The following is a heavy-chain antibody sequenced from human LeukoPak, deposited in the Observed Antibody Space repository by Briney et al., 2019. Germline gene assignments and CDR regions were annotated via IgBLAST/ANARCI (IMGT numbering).Heavy chain of an antibody. V-gene: IGHV3-30*18. J-gene: IGHJ4*02. D-gene: IGHD7-27*01. CDR3: AKDSLGMYYFDY. CDR1: GFTFSSYG. CDR2: ISYDGSNK. Sequence: PGGSLRLSCAASGFTFSSYGMHWVRQAPGKGLEWVAVISYDGSNKYYADSVKGRFTISRDNSKNTLYLQMNSLRAEDTAVYYCAKDSLGMYYFDYWGQGTLVTVSS.